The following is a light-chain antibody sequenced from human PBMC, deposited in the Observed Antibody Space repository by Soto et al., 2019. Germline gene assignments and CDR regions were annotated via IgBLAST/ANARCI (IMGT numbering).Light chain of an antibody. CDR1: RDMSSS. Sequence: DVQMTQSPSSLSASVGDRVTLTCRASRDMSSSLAWYQQKPGKVPKLLIYAASTLHAGVQSRFSGSGSGTFCTLTINSLQPEDVATYYCQKYNSAPTTFGRGTRLEIK. CDR3: QKYNSAPTT. CDR2: AAS. V-gene: IGKV1-27*01. J-gene: IGKJ2*01.